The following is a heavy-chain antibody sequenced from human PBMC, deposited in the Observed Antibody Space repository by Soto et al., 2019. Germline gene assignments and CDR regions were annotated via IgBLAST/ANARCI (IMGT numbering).Heavy chain of an antibody. V-gene: IGHV4-39*01. J-gene: IGHJ4*02. CDR1: GGSMSSSSYY. D-gene: IGHD3-10*01. Sequence: PSETLSLTCTVSGGSMSSSSYYWGWIRQPPGKGLEWIGSIYYSGSTYYNPSLKSRVTISVDTSKNQFSLKLSSVTAADTAVYYCATMGVFDYWGQGTLVTVSS. CDR3: ATMGVFDY. CDR2: IYYSGST.